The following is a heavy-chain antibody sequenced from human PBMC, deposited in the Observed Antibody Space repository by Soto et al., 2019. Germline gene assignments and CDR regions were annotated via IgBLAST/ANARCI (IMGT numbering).Heavy chain of an antibody. J-gene: IGHJ4*02. D-gene: IGHD6-13*01. Sequence: GESLKISCQGSGYTFTSYWIGWVRQMPGEGLEWLGVIYPGDSDTRYSPSFQGQVTISVDKSISTAYLQWTSLRASDSAMYYCARSAGNVGRFSEYWGQGTLVTVSS. CDR2: IYPGDSDT. V-gene: IGHV5-51*01. CDR1: GYTFTSYW. CDR3: ARSAGNVGRFSEY.